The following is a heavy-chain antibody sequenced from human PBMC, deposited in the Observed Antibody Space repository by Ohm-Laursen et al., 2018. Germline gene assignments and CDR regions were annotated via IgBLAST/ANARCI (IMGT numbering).Heavy chain of an antibody. CDR3: AKSTTVYNWFDP. D-gene: IGHD4-11*01. CDR2: ISDSGGST. Sequence: SLRLSCTASGFTFSSYAMSWVRQAPGKGLEWVSAISDSGGSTYYADSVKGRFTISRDNSKNKLYLQMNSLRAEDTAVYYCAKSTTVYNWFDPWGQGTLVTVSS. J-gene: IGHJ5*02. V-gene: IGHV3-23*01. CDR1: GFTFSSYA.